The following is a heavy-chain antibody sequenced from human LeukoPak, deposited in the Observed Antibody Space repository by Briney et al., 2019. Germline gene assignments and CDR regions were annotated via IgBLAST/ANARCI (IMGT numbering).Heavy chain of an antibody. CDR1: GFTFSSYA. CDR3: ARFYCSSTSCLEDY. D-gene: IGHD2-2*01. CDR2: ISGSGGST. J-gene: IGHJ4*02. Sequence: GGSLRLSCAASGFTFSSYAMSWVRQAPGKGLEWVSAISGSGGSTYYADSVKGRFTISGDNSKNTLYLQMNSLRAEDTAVYYCARFYCSSTSCLEDYWGQGTLVTVSS. V-gene: IGHV3-23*01.